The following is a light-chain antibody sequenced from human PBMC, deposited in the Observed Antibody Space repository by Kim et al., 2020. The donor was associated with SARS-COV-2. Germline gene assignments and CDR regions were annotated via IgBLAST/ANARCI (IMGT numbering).Light chain of an antibody. CDR3: SSYTSSSTVV. J-gene: IGLJ2*01. CDR2: DVN. V-gene: IGLV2-14*03. CDR1: SSDVGGYNY. Sequence: QSALTQPASVSGSPGQSVTISCTGTSSDVGGYNYVSWYQQHPGKAPKLMIYDVNNRPSGVSNRFSCSKTGNTASLIISGLQAEDEADYYCSSYTSSSTVVFGGGTQLTVL.